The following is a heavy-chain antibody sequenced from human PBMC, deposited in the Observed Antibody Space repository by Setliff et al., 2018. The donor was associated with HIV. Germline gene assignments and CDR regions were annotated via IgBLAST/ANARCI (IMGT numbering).Heavy chain of an antibody. J-gene: IGHJ6*03. CDR1: GGTFSSYA. Sequence: SVMVSCKASGGTFSSYAISWVRQAPGQGLEWMGGIIPILGIANYAQKFQGRVTITADKSTSTAYMELSSLRSEDTAVYYCARVVARGYDRGYYYYYMDVWGKGTTVTVS. CDR3: ARVVARGYDRGYYYYYMDV. CDR2: IIPILGIA. D-gene: IGHD5-12*01. V-gene: IGHV1-69*10.